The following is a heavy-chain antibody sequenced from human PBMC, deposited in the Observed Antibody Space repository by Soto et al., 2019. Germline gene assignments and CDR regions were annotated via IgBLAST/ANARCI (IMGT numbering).Heavy chain of an antibody. V-gene: IGHV1-69*12. CDR1: GGTFSSYA. CDR3: ARGIDCSGGSCYILGYYYYGLDD. J-gene: IGHJ6*02. D-gene: IGHD2-15*01. CDR2: IIPIFGTA. Sequence: QVQLVQSGAEVKKPGSSVKVSCKASGGTFSSYAISWVRQAPGQGLEWMGGIIPIFGTANYAQKFQGRVTSTAAESTSTPYRELSSLRSEDTAVYYGARGIDCSGGSCYILGYYYYGLDDWGQGTTVTVSS.